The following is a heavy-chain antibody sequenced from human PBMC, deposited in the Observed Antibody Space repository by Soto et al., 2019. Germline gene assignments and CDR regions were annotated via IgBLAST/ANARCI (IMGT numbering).Heavy chain of an antibody. Sequence: PGGSLRLSCTASGFTFGDYAISWFRQAPEKGLEWVGFIRSKAYGGTTEYAASVKGRFTISRDDSKSIAYLQMNSLKTEDTAVYYCTREAQWLVLYGMDVWGQGTTVTV. CDR3: TREAQWLVLYGMDV. V-gene: IGHV3-49*03. CDR1: GFTFGDYA. CDR2: IRSKAYGGTT. D-gene: IGHD6-19*01. J-gene: IGHJ6*02.